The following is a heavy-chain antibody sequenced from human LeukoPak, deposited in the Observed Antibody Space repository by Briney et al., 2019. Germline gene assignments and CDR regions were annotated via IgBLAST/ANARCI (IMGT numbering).Heavy chain of an antibody. CDR2: INHSGGA. D-gene: IGHD1-26*01. CDR3: ARVPGRSYSGSYPLDY. Sequence: SETLSLTCAVYGGSFSGYYWSWIRQAPGKGLEWIGEINHSGGANYNPSLKSRVTISVDTSKNQFSLKLSSVTAADTAVYYCARVPGRSYSGSYPLDYWGQGTLVTVSS. CDR1: GGSFSGYY. V-gene: IGHV4-34*01. J-gene: IGHJ4*02.